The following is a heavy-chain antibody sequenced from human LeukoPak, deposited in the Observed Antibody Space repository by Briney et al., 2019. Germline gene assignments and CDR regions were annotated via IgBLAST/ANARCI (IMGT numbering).Heavy chain of an antibody. CDR2: MKEDGSEI. V-gene: IGHV3-7*01. J-gene: IGHJ4*02. D-gene: IGHD3-9*01. CDR1: GFSLRSYT. Sequence: PGGSLRLSCVASGFSLRSYTMSSVRQSPGKGLEWVAKMKEDGSEIYYVDSVKGRFTICRDNAKNSLCLQMSSLTVEDTAVYYCARGGARYLDSWGQGTLVTVSS. CDR3: ARGGARYLDS.